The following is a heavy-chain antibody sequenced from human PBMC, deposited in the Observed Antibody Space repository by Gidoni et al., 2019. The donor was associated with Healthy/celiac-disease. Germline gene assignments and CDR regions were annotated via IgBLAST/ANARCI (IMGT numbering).Heavy chain of an antibody. D-gene: IGHD3-9*01. CDR2: ISSSSSYI. Sequence: EVQLVESGGGLVKPGGSLGLSCAASGFTFSSYSLNGVRQAPGKGLEWVPSISSSSSYIYYADSVKGRFTISRDNAKNSLYLQMNSLRAEDTAVYYCARDRNAEYDILTGYSAYWYFDLWGRGTLVTVSS. CDR3: ARDRNAEYDILTGYSAYWYFDL. CDR1: GFTFSSYS. V-gene: IGHV3-21*01. J-gene: IGHJ2*01.